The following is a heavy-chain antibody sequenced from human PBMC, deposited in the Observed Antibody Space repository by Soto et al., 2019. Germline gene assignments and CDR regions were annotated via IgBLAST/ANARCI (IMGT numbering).Heavy chain of an antibody. Sequence: SVKVSCKASGGTFSSYAISWVRQAPGQGLEWMGGIIPIFGTANYAQKFQGRVTITADESTSTAYMELSSLRSEDTAVYYCARDGPPQYYYDSSGSMYYFDYWGQGTLVTVSS. J-gene: IGHJ4*02. V-gene: IGHV1-69*13. CDR1: GGTFSSYA. CDR3: ARDGPPQYYYDSSGSMYYFDY. D-gene: IGHD3-22*01. CDR2: IIPIFGTA.